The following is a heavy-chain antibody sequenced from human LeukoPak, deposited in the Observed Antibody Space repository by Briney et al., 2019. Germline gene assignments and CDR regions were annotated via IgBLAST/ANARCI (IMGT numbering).Heavy chain of an antibody. J-gene: IGHJ5*02. D-gene: IGHD6-13*01. CDR3: ARLRLIAAAVDP. CDR1: GGSFSGYY. V-gene: IGHV4-34*01. Sequence: SETLSLTCAVYGGSFSGYYWSWIRQPPRKGLEWIGEINHSGSTNYNPSLKSRVTISVDTSKNQFSLKLSSVTAADTAVYYCARLRLIAAAVDPWGQGTLVTVSS. CDR2: INHSGST.